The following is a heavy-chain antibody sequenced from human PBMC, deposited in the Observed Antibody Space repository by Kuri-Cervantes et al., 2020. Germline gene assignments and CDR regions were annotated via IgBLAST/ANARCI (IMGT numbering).Heavy chain of an antibody. J-gene: IGHJ4*02. D-gene: IGHD4-17*01. CDR3: AIETARGHTVTGGY. V-gene: IGHV7-4-1*01. Sequence: ASVKVSCKASGYTFTSYAMNWVRQAPGQGLEWMGWINTNTGNPTYAQGFTGRFVFSLDKSVTTAYLQIYSLEPEDTAVYYCAIETARGHTVTGGYWGQGTRSPSPQ. CDR1: GYTFTSYA. CDR2: INTNTGNP.